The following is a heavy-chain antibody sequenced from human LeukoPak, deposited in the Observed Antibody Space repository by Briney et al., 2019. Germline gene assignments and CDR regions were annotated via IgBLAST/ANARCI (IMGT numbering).Heavy chain of an antibody. CDR2: IYHSGST. J-gene: IGHJ4*02. Sequence: SETLSLTCTVSGYSISSGYYWGWIRQPPGKGLEWIGSIYHSGSTYYNPSLKSRVTISVDTSKNQFSLKLSSVTAADTAVYCCARHLGGDYVWFDYWGQGTLVTVSS. D-gene: IGHD4-17*01. CDR1: GYSISSGYY. CDR3: ARHLGGDYVWFDY. V-gene: IGHV4-38-2*02.